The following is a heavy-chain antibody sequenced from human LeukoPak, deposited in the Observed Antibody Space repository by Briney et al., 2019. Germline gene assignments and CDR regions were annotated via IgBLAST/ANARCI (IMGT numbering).Heavy chain of an antibody. D-gene: IGHD2-15*01. V-gene: IGHV4-4*07. CDR2: IYISGST. CDR1: GGSINSHY. Sequence: PSETLSLTCTVSGGSINSHYWTWIRQPAGKGLEWIGRIYISGSTNYSPSLKSRVTMSVDTSKNQFSLNLISVTAADTAVYYCARALNPLPGTYYFDYWGQGTLVTVSS. CDR3: ARALNPLPGTYYFDY. J-gene: IGHJ4*02.